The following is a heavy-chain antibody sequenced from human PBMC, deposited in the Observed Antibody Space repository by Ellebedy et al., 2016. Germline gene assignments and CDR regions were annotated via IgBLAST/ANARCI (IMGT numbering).Heavy chain of an antibody. V-gene: IGHV1-46*01. D-gene: IGHD1-26*01. CDR2: INPSGGST. CDR1: GYTFTSYY. J-gene: IGHJ6*03. CDR3: ARTAGYSVSYRSSYYYYMDV. Sequence: ASVKVSCRASGYTFTSYYMHWVRQAPGQGLEWMGIINPSGGSTSYAQKFQGRVTMTRATSTSTVYMELSSLRSEDTAVYYCARTAGYSVSYRSSYYYYMDVWGKGTTVTVSS.